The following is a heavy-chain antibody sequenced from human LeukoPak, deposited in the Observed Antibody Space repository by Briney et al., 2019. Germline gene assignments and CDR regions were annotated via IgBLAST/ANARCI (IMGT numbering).Heavy chain of an antibody. CDR3: ARDPGAVGEGYPSDY. V-gene: IGHV3-48*02. J-gene: IGHJ4*02. CDR2: ITTGGSTQ. CDR1: GFTFSNYG. Sequence: AESLTLSFAASGFTFSNYGMSWVRQAPGKGLEWVSYITTGGSTQYYADSVKGRFTVSRDNAKNSLFLQMNSLRDEDTAIYHCARDPGAVGEGYPSDYWGEGTLVTVSS. D-gene: IGHD5-24*01.